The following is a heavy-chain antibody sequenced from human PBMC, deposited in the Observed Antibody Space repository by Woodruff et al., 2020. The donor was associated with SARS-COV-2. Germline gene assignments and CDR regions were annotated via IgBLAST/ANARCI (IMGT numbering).Heavy chain of an antibody. CDR2: T. Sequence: TNYAQKFRGRVTMTRDTSITTAYMELSRLTSDDTAVYYCARESSSSGNYFDFWGQGTLVTVSS. V-gene: IGHV1-2*02. D-gene: IGHD6-6*01. J-gene: IGHJ4*02. CDR3: ARESSSSGNYFDF.